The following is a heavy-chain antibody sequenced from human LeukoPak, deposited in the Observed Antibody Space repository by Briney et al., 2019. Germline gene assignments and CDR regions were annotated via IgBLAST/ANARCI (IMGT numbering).Heavy chain of an antibody. CDR2: IYYSGST. V-gene: IGHV4-61*10. D-gene: IGHD3-10*01. Sequence: TSQTLSLTCTVSGGSISSGSYYWSWIRQPAGKGLEWIGYIYYSGSTNYNPSLKSRVTISVDTSKNQFSLKLSSVTAADTAVYYCARDSAVRGVQGFDPWGQGTLVTVSS. J-gene: IGHJ5*02. CDR1: GGSISSGSYY. CDR3: ARDSAVRGVQGFDP.